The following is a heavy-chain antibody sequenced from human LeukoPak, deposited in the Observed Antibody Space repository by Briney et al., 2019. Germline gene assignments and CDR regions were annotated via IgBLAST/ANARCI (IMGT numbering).Heavy chain of an antibody. D-gene: IGHD4-17*01. CDR3: ARYHYGDLDYFDY. CDR2: ISSSGRNI. V-gene: IGHV3-48*03. CDR1: GFSFSSYE. Sequence: GGSLRLSCAGSGFSFSSYEMNWVRQAPGKGLEWVSYISSSGRNIYYADSVKGRFTISRDNAKNSLFLQMNSLRAEDTAVYYCARYHYGDLDYFDYWGQGTLVTVTS. J-gene: IGHJ4*02.